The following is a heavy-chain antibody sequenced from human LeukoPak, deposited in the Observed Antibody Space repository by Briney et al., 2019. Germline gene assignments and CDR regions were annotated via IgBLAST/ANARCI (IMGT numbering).Heavy chain of an antibody. J-gene: IGHJ6*03. V-gene: IGHV4-59*11. CDR3: ARDYYDSSGYYFGYYYYYYMDV. CDR2: IYYSGST. Sequence: SETLSLTCSVCGGSISSHYWSCIRQPPGKGLEWIGYIYYSGSTNHNPSLKSRVTISVDTSKNQFSLKLSSVTAADTAVYYCARDYYDSSGYYFGYYYYYYMDVWGKGTTVTVSS. D-gene: IGHD3-22*01. CDR1: GGSISSHY.